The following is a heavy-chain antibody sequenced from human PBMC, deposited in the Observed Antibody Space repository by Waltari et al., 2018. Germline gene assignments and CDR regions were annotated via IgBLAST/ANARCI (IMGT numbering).Heavy chain of an antibody. Sequence: QVQLAESGGGVVQPGGSLRLSCAASGFTFSDYAMHWVRQAPGKGLECVTLITCDGSNKYYADSVKGRFTISRDDSKNTLHLQMNSLRDEDTAIYYCARERRGYYAEYWGQGTLVTVSS. V-gene: IGHV3-30*02. CDR2: ITCDGSNK. J-gene: IGHJ4*02. CDR1: GFTFSDYA. CDR3: ARERRGYYAEY.